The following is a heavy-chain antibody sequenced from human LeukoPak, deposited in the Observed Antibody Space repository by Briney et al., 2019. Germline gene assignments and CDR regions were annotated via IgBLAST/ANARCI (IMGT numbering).Heavy chain of an antibody. J-gene: IGHJ4*02. CDR3: ARDFYGGNPPDY. CDR1: GFTFGGYA. CDR2: ISYDGSNK. D-gene: IGHD4-23*01. V-gene: IGHV3-30-3*01. Sequence: GGSLRLSCAASGFTFGGYAMSWVRQAPGKGLEWVAVISYDGSNKYYADSVKGRFTISRDNAKNSLYLQMNSLRTEDTAVYYCARDFYGGNPPDYWGQGTLVTVPS.